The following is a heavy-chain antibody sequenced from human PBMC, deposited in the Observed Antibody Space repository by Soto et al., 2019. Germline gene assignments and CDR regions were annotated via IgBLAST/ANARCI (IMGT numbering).Heavy chain of an antibody. D-gene: IGHD6-19*01. CDR3: ARGGTHSSGWYLYYYGMDV. J-gene: IGHJ6*02. V-gene: IGHV5-51*01. CDR2: IYPGDSDT. Sequence: PRESLKISCKGSGYSFTSYWIGWVRQMPGKGLEWMGIIYPGDSDTRYSPSFQGQVTISADKSISTAYLQWSSLKASDTAMYYCARGGTHSSGWYLYYYGMDVWGQGTTVTVSS. CDR1: GYSFTSYW.